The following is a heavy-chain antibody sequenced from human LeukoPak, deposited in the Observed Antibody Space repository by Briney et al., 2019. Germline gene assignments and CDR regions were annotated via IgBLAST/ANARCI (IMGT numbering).Heavy chain of an antibody. V-gene: IGHV4-39*07. CDR3: ASSPSRRENRGAGFDP. CDR2: INHSGST. J-gene: IGHJ5*02. D-gene: IGHD3-10*01. CDR1: DDAINSRSYY. Sequence: PSETLSLTCSVSDDAINSRSYYWGWIRQPPGKGLEWIGEINHSGSTNYNPSLKSRVTISVDTSKNQFSLKLSSVTAADTAVYYCASSPSRRENRGAGFDPWGQGTLVTVSS.